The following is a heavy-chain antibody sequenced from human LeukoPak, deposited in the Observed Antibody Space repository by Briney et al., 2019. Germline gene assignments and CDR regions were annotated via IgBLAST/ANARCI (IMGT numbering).Heavy chain of an antibody. CDR3: ARDVDGDYGFGY. CDR1: GGSIDNYY. J-gene: IGHJ4*02. CDR2: IHPSGST. V-gene: IGHV4-4*07. Sequence: SETLSLTCTVSGGSIDNYYWSWLRQPAGKGLEWIGRIHPSGSTNSNPSLKSRVTMSLDTSKSQCSLKLRSVTAADTAVYYCARDVDGDYGFGYWGQGTLVTVSS. D-gene: IGHD4-17*01.